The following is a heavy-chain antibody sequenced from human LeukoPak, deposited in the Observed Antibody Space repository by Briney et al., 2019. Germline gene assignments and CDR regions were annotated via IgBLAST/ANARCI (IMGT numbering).Heavy chain of an antibody. CDR3: ARDLRSPPYYYYGLDV. V-gene: IGHV4-30-4*01. Sequence: PSETLSLICTVSGHSISGGDYYWSRTRRTPGKGLDWIEHKSYTGSTFNHPSRKSRGPQSKDTSRNQFTLNLSSVTAADTAVYYCARDLRSPPYYYYGLDVWGKGTTVTVSS. CDR2: KSYTGST. CDR1: GHSISGGDYY. J-gene: IGHJ6*04.